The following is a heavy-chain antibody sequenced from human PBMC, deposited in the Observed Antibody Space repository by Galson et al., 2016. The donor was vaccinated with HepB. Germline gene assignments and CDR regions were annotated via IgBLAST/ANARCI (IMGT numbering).Heavy chain of an antibody. D-gene: IGHD3-16*01. V-gene: IGHV4-59*01. J-gene: IGHJ5*01. CDR1: GGSMTDFY. CDR3: ARVHKSPRFWFDS. Sequence: ETLSLTCTVSGGSMTDFYWTWFRQPPGKGLGWIGYIYYSGNTNYNPALKGRVAISIDTSKNRFSLNLNSVTAADTAMYFCARVHKSPRFWFDSWGRGTLVAVSS. CDR2: IYYSGNT.